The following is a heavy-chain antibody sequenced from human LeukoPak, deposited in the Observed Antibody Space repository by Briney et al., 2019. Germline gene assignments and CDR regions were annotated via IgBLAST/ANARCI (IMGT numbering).Heavy chain of an antibody. D-gene: IGHD2-2*01. CDR3: ARGTSSTSPYYYYMDV. V-gene: IGHV1-18*01. J-gene: IGHJ6*03. Sequence: ASVKVSCKASGYTFTSYGISWVRQAPGQGLEWMGWISAYNGNTNYAQKLQGRVTMTTDTSTSTAYMELRSLRSDDTAVYYCARGTSSTSPYYYYMDVWGKGTTVTISS. CDR1: GYTFTSYG. CDR2: ISAYNGNT.